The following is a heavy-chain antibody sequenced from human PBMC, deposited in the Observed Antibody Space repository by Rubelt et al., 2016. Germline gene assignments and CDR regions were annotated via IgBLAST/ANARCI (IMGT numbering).Heavy chain of an antibody. CDR2: ISHTSSYI. V-gene: IGHV3-11*06. CDR1: AFSFHDHY. CDR3: ARDEYCRGGTCYSSFDY. D-gene: IGHD2-15*01. J-gene: IGHJ4*01. Sequence: GGSLRLSCAVSAFSFHDHYMSWFRQAPGKGLEWVSYISHTSSYIDYADSVKGRFAISRDNAKKFLFLQMNSLRVEDTAVYYCARDEYCRGGTCYSSFDYWGHGTLVTVSS.